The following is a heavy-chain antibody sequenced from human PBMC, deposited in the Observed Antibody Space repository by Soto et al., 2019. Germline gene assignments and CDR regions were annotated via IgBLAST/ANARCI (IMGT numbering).Heavy chain of an antibody. CDR2: ISYEGSNK. D-gene: IGHD2-2*01. CDR3: ARDLPDIVGVPAAMRFDYYCGMDV. Sequence: QVQLVESGGGVVQPGRSLRLSCAASGFTFSSYAMHWVRQAPGKGLEWVAVISYEGSNKYYAGSVKGRFTISKDNSKNTLYLQMNSLRAEDTAVYYCARDLPDIVGVPAAMRFDYYCGMDVWGQGTTVTVSS. CDR1: GFTFSSYA. J-gene: IGHJ6*02. V-gene: IGHV3-30-3*01.